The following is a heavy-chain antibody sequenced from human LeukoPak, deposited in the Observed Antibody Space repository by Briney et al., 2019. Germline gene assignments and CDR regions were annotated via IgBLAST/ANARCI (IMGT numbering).Heavy chain of an antibody. CDR2: IKQDGSEQ. V-gene: IGHV3-7*01. CDR1: GFTFSTYW. J-gene: IGHJ4*02. Sequence: GESLRLSCAASGFTFSTYWMSWVRQAPGKGLEWVANIKQDGSEQYYVDSVKGRFTISRDNAKNSLYLQMNTLRPEDTAVYYCAREKRNKDFWSGGDYWGQGTLVTVSS. CDR3: AREKRNKDFWSGGDY. D-gene: IGHD3-3*01.